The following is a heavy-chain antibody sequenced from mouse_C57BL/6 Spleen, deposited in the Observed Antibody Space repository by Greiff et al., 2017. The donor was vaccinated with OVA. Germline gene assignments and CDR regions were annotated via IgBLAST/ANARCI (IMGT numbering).Heavy chain of an antibody. Sequence: VQLQESGAELVRPGTSVKMSCKASGYTFTNYWIGWAKQRPGHGLEWIGDIYPGGGYTNYNEKFKGKATLTADKSSSTAYMQFSSLTSEDSAIYYCAREYDYDLTWFAYWGQGTLVTVSA. J-gene: IGHJ3*01. CDR1: GYTFTNYW. CDR3: AREYDYDLTWFAY. D-gene: IGHD2-4*01. V-gene: IGHV1-63*01. CDR2: IYPGGGYT.